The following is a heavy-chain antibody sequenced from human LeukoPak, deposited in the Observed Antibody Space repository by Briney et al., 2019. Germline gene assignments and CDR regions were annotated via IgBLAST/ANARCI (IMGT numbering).Heavy chain of an antibody. CDR1: GGSFSGYY. D-gene: IGHD3-3*01. CDR2: INHSGST. J-gene: IGHJ4*02. Sequence: PSETLSLTCAVYGGSFSGYYWSWIRQPPGKGLEWIGEINHSGSTNYNPSLKSRVTISVDTSKNQFSLKLSSVTAADTAVYYCARGGIFGVVKKIKNYFDYWGQGTLVTVSS. CDR3: ARGGIFGVVKKIKNYFDY. V-gene: IGHV4-34*01.